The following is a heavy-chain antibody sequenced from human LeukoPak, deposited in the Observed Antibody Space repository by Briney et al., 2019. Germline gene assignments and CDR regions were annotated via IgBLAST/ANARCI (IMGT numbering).Heavy chain of an antibody. CDR2: IWYDGSNK. J-gene: IGHJ4*02. CDR1: GFTFSSYG. CDR3: AAGVARPYYFDY. Sequence: GGSLRLSRAASGFTFSSYGMHWVRQAPGKGLEWVAVIWYDGSNKYYADSVKGRFTISRDNSKNTLYLQMNSLRAEDTAVYYCAAGVARPYYFDYWGQGTLVTVSS. D-gene: IGHD3-10*01. V-gene: IGHV3-33*01.